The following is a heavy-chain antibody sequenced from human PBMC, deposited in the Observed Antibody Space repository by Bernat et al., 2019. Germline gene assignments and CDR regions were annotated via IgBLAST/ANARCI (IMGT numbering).Heavy chain of an antibody. CDR3: ARDGGYYDSSGYYY. Sequence: QVQLVQSGAEVKKPGASVKVSCKASGYTFTSYAMHWVRQAPGQRREWMGWINAGNGNTKYSQKFQGRVTITRDTSASTAYMELSSLRSEDTAVYYCARDGGYYDSSGYYYWGQGTLVTVSS. V-gene: IGHV1-3*01. D-gene: IGHD3-22*01. CDR1: GYTFTSYA. CDR2: INAGNGNT. J-gene: IGHJ4*02.